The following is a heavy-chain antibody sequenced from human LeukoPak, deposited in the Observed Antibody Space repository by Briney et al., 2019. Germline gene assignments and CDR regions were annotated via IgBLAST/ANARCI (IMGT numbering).Heavy chain of an antibody. J-gene: IGHJ3*02. CDR1: GYTFTNFG. Sequence: ASVKVSCKASGYTFTNFGISWVRQAPGQGLEWIGWISTFNGHTNYAQKLQGRVAMTTDTPRSSAYTEVRTLRSDDTAVYYCARDVLNAAFDICGLGTIVTASS. CDR2: ISTFNGHT. D-gene: IGHD6-6*01. V-gene: IGHV1-18*01. CDR3: ARDVLNAAFDI.